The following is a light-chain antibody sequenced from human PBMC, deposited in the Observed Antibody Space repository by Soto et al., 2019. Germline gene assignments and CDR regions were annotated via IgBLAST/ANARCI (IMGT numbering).Light chain of an antibody. CDR1: SSDVGGYNY. J-gene: IGLJ2*01. Sequence: QSALTQPPSASGSPGQSVTISCTGTSSDVGGYNYVSWYQQHPGKAPKLMIYEVSKRPSGVPDRFSGSKSGNTASLPVSGLQAEDEADYYCSLYAGSNNFVVFGGGPQLTVL. CDR2: EVS. CDR3: SLYAGSNNFVV. V-gene: IGLV2-8*01.